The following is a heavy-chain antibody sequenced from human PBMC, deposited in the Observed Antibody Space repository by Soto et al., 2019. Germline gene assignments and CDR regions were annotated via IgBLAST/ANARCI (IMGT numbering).Heavy chain of an antibody. V-gene: IGHV4-59*04. CDR3: ARRITRPERFDY. Sequence: SETLSLTCTVSGGSISNYYWNWIRQSPGKGLEWIGNIYYSGNTYYNPSLQSRVTISVDTSKNHFSLKLTSATAADTAVYYCARRITRPERFDYWGQGALVTVSS. J-gene: IGHJ4*02. D-gene: IGHD1-20*01. CDR2: IYYSGNT. CDR1: GGSISNYY.